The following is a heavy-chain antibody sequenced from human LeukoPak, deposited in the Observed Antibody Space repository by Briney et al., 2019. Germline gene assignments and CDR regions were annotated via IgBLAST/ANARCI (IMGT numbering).Heavy chain of an antibody. CDR3: ARGPPGQLRFGKRRNYLDV. Sequence: ASVKVSCKASGYTFTSYDINWVRQATGQGLEWMGWMNPNSGNTGYAQKFQGRVTITRNTPISTAYMELSSLRSEDTAVYYCARGPPGQLRFGKRRNYLDVWGKGTTVTVSS. D-gene: IGHD3-10*01. J-gene: IGHJ6*03. V-gene: IGHV1-8*03. CDR1: GYTFTSYD. CDR2: MNPNSGNT.